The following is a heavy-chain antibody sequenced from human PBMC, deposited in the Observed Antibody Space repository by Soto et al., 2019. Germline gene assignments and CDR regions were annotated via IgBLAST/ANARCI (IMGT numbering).Heavy chain of an antibody. CDR2: ISYDGSNE. Sequence: GGSLRLSCAASGFTFSSYSMHWVRQAPGKRLEWVAVISYDGSNEYYADSVKGRFTISRDNSKNTLHLQMNSLRADDTAVYYCARDPLYSGTYFGYFDYWGQGTLVTVSS. V-gene: IGHV3-30-3*01. CDR3: ARDPLYSGTYFGYFDY. J-gene: IGHJ4*02. D-gene: IGHD1-26*01. CDR1: GFTFSSYS.